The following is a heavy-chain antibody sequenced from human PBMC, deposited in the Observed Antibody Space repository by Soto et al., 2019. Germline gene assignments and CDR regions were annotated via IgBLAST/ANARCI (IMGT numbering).Heavy chain of an antibody. D-gene: IGHD5-12*01. V-gene: IGHV4-34*01. CDR1: GGSFSGYY. Sequence: NPSETLSLTCAVYGGSFSGYYWSWIRQPPGKGLEWIGEINHSGSTNYNPSLKSRVTISVDTSKNQFSLKLSSVTAADTAVYYCARGRWLRSAFDYWGPGTLVTVSS. J-gene: IGHJ4*02. CDR2: INHSGST. CDR3: ARGRWLRSAFDY.